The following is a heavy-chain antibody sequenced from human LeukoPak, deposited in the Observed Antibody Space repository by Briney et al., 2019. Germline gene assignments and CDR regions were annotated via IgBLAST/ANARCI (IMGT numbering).Heavy chain of an antibody. Sequence: SETLSLTCAVYGGSFSGYYWSWIRQRPGKGLEWIGAINHSGSTNYNPSLESQVTISVDTSKNKFSLKLSSVTAADTAVYYCARDSENDFFFDGFNYWGQGTLVTVSS. D-gene: IGHD3-3*01. CDR2: INHSGST. V-gene: IGHV4-34*01. CDR3: ARDSENDFFFDGFNY. J-gene: IGHJ4*02. CDR1: GGSFSGYY.